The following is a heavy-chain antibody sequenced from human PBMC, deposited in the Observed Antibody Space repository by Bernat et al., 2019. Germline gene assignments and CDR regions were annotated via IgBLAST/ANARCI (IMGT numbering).Heavy chain of an antibody. D-gene: IGHD6-13*01. CDR2: ISYDGSNK. J-gene: IGHJ3*01. Sequence: QVYLVESGGGVVQPGRSLRLSCAASGFTFSTYAVHWVRQAPGKGLECVALISYDGSNKYYADSVKGRFTISRDNSKNTLDLQMNSLRAEDTAVYYCARVVSVRSSWDGIDFWGQGTMVTVSA. CDR1: GFTFSTYA. CDR3: ARVVSVRSSWDGIDF. V-gene: IGHV3-30*01.